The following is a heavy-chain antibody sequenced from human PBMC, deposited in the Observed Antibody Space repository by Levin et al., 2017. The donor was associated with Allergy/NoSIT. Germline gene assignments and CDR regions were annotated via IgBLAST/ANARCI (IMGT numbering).Heavy chain of an antibody. CDR1: GYTFTGYY. Sequence: ASVKVSCKASGYTFTGYYMHWVRQAPGQGLEWMGWINPNSGGTNYAQKFQGRVTMTRDTSISTAYMELSRLRSDDTAVYYCMVGGLFSGSRAYYMDVWGKGTTVTVSS. CDR3: MVGGLFSGSRAYYMDV. V-gene: IGHV1-2*02. D-gene: IGHD3-10*01. CDR2: INPNSGGT. J-gene: IGHJ6*03.